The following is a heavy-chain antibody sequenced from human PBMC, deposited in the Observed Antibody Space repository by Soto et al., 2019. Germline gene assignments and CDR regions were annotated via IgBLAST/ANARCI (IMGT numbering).Heavy chain of an antibody. CDR1: GGSISSGGYY. D-gene: IGHD3-16*01. CDR3: ARGICLGELFEEFFDY. J-gene: IGHJ4*02. V-gene: IGHV4-31*03. Sequence: QVQLQESGPGLVKPSQTLSLTCTVSGGSISSGGYYWSWIRQHPGKGLEWLGYIYYSGSTYYNPSLKSRVTISVDTSKNQFSLKLSSVTAADTAVYYCARGICLGELFEEFFDYWGQGTLVAVSS. CDR2: IYYSGST.